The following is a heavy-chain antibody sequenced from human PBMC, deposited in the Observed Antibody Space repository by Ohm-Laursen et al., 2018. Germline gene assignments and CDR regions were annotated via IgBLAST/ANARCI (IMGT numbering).Heavy chain of an antibody. CDR3: ARQPKNSFDY. V-gene: IGHV1-2*02. J-gene: IGHJ4*02. Sequence: GASVKVSCKTSGYTFTGYYMHWVRQAPGQGLEWMGWINPNSGGTNYAQKFQGRVTMTRDTSISTAYMELTSLISDDTAVYYCARQPKNSFDYWGQGTLVTVSS. CDR1: GYTFTGYY. CDR2: INPNSGGT.